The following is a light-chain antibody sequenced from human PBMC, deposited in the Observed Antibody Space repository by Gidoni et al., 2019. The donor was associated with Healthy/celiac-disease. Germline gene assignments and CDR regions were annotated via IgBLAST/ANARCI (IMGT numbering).Light chain of an antibody. CDR2: GAS. J-gene: IGKJ4*01. CDR3: QQYGSSPLT. CDR1: QSVSSSY. V-gene: IGKV3-20*01. Sequence: SCRASQSVSSSYLAWYQQKPGQAPRLLIYGASSRATGIPDRFSGSGSGTAFTLTISRLEPEDFAVYYCQQYGSSPLTFGGGTKVEIK.